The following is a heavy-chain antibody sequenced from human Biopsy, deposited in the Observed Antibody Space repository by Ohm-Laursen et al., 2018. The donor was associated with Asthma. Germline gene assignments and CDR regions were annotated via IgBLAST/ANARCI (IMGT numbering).Heavy chain of an antibody. D-gene: IGHD1-20*01. CDR3: AKGRYKWNDGYYGLDV. V-gene: IGHV3-30*18. CDR1: GFTFVDYW. Sequence: SLRLSCSASGFTFVDYWMSWVRQAPGKGLEWVAVIAYDGSKKYYADSVKGRFTISRDNSKNTLYLQMNSLRGEDTAVYYCAKGRYKWNDGYYGLDVWGQGTTVTVSS. CDR2: IAYDGSKK. J-gene: IGHJ6*02.